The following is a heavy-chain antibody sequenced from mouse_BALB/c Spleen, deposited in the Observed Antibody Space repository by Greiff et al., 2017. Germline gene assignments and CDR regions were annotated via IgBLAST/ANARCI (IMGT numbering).Heavy chain of an antibody. D-gene: IGHD2-3*01. J-gene: IGHJ4*01. CDR2: IYPGDGDT. Sequence: QVQLQQSGAELVRPGSSVKISCKASGYAFSTYWMNWVKQRPGQGLEWIGQIYPGDGDTNYNGKFKGKATLTADKSSSTAYMQLSSLTSEDSAVYFCARRDGRYAMDYWGQGTSVTVSS. V-gene: IGHV1-80*01. CDR1: GYAFSTYW. CDR3: ARRDGRYAMDY.